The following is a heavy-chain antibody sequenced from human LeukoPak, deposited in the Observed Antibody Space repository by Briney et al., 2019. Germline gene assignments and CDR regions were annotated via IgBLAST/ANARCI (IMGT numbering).Heavy chain of an antibody. CDR3: ARRITMVRGGRDAFDI. Sequence: PSETLSLTCTVSGGSMCRYYWGWIREPLGKGGEGSGSIYYSGSTYYNASLTSRVPISVDTPKNQFSLKLSSVTDADTAVYYCARRITMVRGGRDAFDIWGQGTMVTVSS. V-gene: IGHV4-39*01. D-gene: IGHD3-10*01. CDR2: IYYSGST. CDR1: GGSMCRYY. J-gene: IGHJ3*02.